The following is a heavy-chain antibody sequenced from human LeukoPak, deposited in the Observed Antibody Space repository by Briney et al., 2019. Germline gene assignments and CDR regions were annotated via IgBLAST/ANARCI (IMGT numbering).Heavy chain of an antibody. D-gene: IGHD3-22*01. CDR1: GFTFNDYG. CDR2: ISSASSYI. Sequence: GGSLRLSCVASGFTFNDYGMNWVRQAPGKGLEWVSSISSASSYIYYADSVKRRFTISRDNAKNSLYLQMDSLRADDTAVYYCARGPDYFVSSGSFPFFFDSWGQGTLVTVSS. CDR3: ARGPDYFVSSGSFPFFFDS. V-gene: IGHV3-21*01. J-gene: IGHJ4*02.